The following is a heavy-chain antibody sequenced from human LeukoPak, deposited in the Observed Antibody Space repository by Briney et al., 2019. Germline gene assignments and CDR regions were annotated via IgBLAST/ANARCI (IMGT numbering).Heavy chain of an antibody. CDR1: GFTFSSYA. J-gene: IGHJ4*02. D-gene: IGHD6-6*01. CDR3: AKGEYSSSFRDGSPKYYFDY. V-gene: IGHV3-23*01. CDR2: ISGSGGST. Sequence: GGSLRLSCAASGFTFSSYAMSWVRQAPGRRLEWVSAISGSGGSTYYADSVKGRFTISRDNSKNTLYLQMNSLRAEDTAVYYCAKGEYSSSFRDGSPKYYFDYWGQGTLVTVSS.